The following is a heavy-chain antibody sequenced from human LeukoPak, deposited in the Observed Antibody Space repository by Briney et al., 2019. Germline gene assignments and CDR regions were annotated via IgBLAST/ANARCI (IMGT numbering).Heavy chain of an antibody. CDR2: MNPNSGNT. J-gene: IGHJ6*03. D-gene: IGHD6-13*01. V-gene: IGHV1-8*01. CDR3: ARAIAADYYYYMDV. CDR1: GYTFTSYD. Sequence: ASVKVSCKASGYTFTSYDINWVRQATGQGVEWMGWMNPNSGNTGYAQKFQGRVTMTRSTSISTAYMELSSLRSEDTAVYYCARAIAADYYYYMDVWGKGTTVTVSS.